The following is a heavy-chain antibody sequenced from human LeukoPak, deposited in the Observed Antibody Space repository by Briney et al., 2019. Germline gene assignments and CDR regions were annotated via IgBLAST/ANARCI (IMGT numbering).Heavy chain of an antibody. CDR3: ASQLGGTTFH. CDR1: GVSINTYF. D-gene: IGHD1/OR15-1a*01. J-gene: IGHJ4*02. Sequence: SETLSLTCTVSGVSINTYFWSWIRQPPGKGMEWIGYVYYNGITNYNPSLKSRVSISLDTSKNQFSLRLNSVTAAETAVYYCASQLGGTTFHWGQGTLVTVSS. V-gene: IGHV4-59*01. CDR2: VYYNGIT.